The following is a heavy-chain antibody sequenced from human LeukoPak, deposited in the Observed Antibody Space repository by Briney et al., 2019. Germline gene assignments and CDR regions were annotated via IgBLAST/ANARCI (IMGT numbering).Heavy chain of an antibody. D-gene: IGHD3-10*01. Sequence: PLETLSLTCTVSGGSISSYYWSWIRQPPGKGLEWIGYIYYSGNTNYNSSLESRVTISVDTSKNQFSLRLNSVTAADTAVYYCVRGRAWFDPWGQGTLVTVSS. J-gene: IGHJ5*02. V-gene: IGHV4-59*01. CDR1: GGSISSYY. CDR3: VRGRAWFDP. CDR2: IYYSGNT.